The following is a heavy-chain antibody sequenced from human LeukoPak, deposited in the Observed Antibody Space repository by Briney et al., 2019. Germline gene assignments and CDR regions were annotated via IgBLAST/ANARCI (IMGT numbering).Heavy chain of an antibody. Sequence: ASVKVSCKVSGNSLSELSIQWVRQAPGKGLECMGGFDPEEAKMVYAQNVQGRVTMTEDTSTQTAYMELSGLTSDDTAVYYCTTRSGDFWSGFVNWGQGTLVTFSS. V-gene: IGHV1-24*01. CDR3: TTRSGDFWSGFVN. J-gene: IGHJ4*02. CDR1: GNSLSELS. CDR2: FDPEEAKM. D-gene: IGHD3-3*01.